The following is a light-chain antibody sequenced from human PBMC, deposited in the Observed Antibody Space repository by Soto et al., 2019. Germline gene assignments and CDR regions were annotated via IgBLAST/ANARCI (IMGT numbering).Light chain of an antibody. CDR2: ENN. J-gene: IGLJ2*01. CDR1: SGSIASNY. V-gene: IGLV6-57*04. CDR3: QSSDSGILV. Sequence: FMLTQPHSVSESPGKTITISCSRSSGSIASNYVQWYQQRPGSAPTTVIFENNLRPSGVPDRFSGSIDSSSNSASLTIFGLKTEDEADYYCQSSDSGILVFGGGTKLTVL.